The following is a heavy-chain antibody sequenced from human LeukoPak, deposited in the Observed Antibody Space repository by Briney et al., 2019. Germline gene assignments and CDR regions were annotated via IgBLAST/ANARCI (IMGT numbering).Heavy chain of an antibody. V-gene: IGHV3-74*01. J-gene: IGHJ5*02. CDR2: INSDGSST. D-gene: IGHD3-3*02. CDR1: GFTFSSYW. CDR3: ARETNHFWSRYYHNWFDP. Sequence: GGSLRLSWAASGFTFSSYWMHWVRQAPGKGLVWVSRINSDGSSTSYANSVKGRFTISRDNAKNTLYLQMNSLRAEDTAVYYCARETNHFWSRYYHNWFDPWGQGTLVTVSS.